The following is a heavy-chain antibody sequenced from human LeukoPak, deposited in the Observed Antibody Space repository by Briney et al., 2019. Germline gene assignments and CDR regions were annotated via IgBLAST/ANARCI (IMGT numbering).Heavy chain of an antibody. Sequence: PGGSLRLSCAASGFTFSSYSMNWVRRAPGKGLEWVSYISSSSSSEYYADSVKGRFTISRDNAKNSLYLQMNSLRDEDTAVYYCTRDRSDYYSFDYWGQGTLVTVSS. V-gene: IGHV3-48*02. CDR1: GFTFSSYS. D-gene: IGHD3-10*01. CDR3: TRDRSDYYSFDY. J-gene: IGHJ4*02. CDR2: ISSSSSSE.